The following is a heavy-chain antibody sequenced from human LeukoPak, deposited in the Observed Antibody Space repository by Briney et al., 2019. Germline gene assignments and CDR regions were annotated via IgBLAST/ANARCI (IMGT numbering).Heavy chain of an antibody. D-gene: IGHD6-13*01. CDR2: IKQDGSEK. CDR1: GFTFRSYA. Sequence: GGSLRLSCVASGFTFRSYAMTWVRQSPGKGLEWVANIKQDGSEKYYVDSVKDRFTISRDNAKNSLYLQMNSLRAEDTAVYYCARPAQQLVPWCFDLWGRGTLVTVSS. CDR3: ARPAQQLVPWCFDL. V-gene: IGHV3-7*03. J-gene: IGHJ2*01.